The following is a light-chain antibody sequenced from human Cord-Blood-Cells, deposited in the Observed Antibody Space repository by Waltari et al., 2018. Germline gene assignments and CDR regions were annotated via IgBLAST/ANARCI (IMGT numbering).Light chain of an antibody. Sequence: QSALTQPASVSGSPGQSITISCTGTSSDVGSYNLVSWYQQHPGKAPKRMIYVGSKRPSGVSNRFSGSKSGNTASLTISGLQAEDEADYYCCSYAGSSTWVFGGGTKLTVL. J-gene: IGLJ3*02. CDR2: VGS. CDR3: CSYAGSSTWV. CDR1: SSDVGSYNL. V-gene: IGLV2-23*01.